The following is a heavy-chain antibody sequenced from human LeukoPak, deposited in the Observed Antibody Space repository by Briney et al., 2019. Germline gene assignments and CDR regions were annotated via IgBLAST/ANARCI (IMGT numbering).Heavy chain of an antibody. D-gene: IGHD5-18*01. V-gene: IGHV3-21*01. CDR1: GFDFSSYS. CDR2: ISNSRGNI. CDR3: ARGHTAMVTPFDY. J-gene: IGHJ4*02. Sequence: GGSLRLSSATSGFDFSSYSMNWVRQAPGKGLEWVSSISNSRGNIFYADSVMGRFTISRDNAKNSLYLQMNSLGAEDTAIYYCARGHTAMVTPFDYWGQGTLVTVSS.